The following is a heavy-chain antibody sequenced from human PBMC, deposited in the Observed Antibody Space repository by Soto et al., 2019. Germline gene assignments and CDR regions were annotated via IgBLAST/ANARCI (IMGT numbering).Heavy chain of an antibody. Sequence: TLSLTCAVYGGSFSGYYWSWIRQPPGKGLEWIGEINHSGSTNYNPSLKSRVTISVDTSKNQFSLKLSSVTAADTAVYYCARGFSFSSWYFFDYWGQGTLVTVSS. CDR1: GGSFSGYY. V-gene: IGHV4-34*01. CDR3: ARGFSFSSWYFFDY. J-gene: IGHJ4*02. CDR2: INHSGST. D-gene: IGHD6-13*01.